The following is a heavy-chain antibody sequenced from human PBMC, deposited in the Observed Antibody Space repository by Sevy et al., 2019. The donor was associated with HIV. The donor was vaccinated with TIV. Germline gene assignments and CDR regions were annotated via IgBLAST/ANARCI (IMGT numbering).Heavy chain of an antibody. Sequence: SETLSLTCTVSGGSISSSSYYWGWIRQPPGKGLEWIGSIYYSGSTYYNPSLKSRVTISVDTSKNQFSLKLSSVTAAETPVYYCARLTRGAPRIVGASVIDYWGQGTLVTVSS. CDR1: GGSISSSSYY. J-gene: IGHJ4*02. CDR2: IYYSGST. D-gene: IGHD1-26*01. CDR3: ARLTRGAPRIVGASVIDY. V-gene: IGHV4-39*01.